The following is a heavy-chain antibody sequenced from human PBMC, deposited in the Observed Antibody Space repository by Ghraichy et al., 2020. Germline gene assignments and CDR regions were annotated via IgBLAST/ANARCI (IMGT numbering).Heavy chain of an antibody. D-gene: IGHD3-10*01. CDR1: GFTFSSYA. V-gene: IGHV3-23*01. Sequence: GGSLRLSCAASGFTFSSYAMSWVRQAPGKGLEWVSAISGSAGSTYYADSVKGRFTISRDNSKNTLYLQMNSLRAEDTAVYYCAKDPYYYGSGANLDYWGQGTLITVSS. J-gene: IGHJ4*02. CDR2: ISGSAGST. CDR3: AKDPYYYGSGANLDY.